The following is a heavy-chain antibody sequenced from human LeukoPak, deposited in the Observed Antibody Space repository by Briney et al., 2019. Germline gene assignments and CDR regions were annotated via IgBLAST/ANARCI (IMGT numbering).Heavy chain of an antibody. J-gene: IGHJ6*03. CDR3: ARPIAAAGLRFYYMDV. V-gene: IGHV4-59*02. Sequence: SETLSLTCTVSGGSVMSYYWSWIRQPPGKRLEWLGNMYYSGNTYYNPSLKSRVTISLDTSKNQFSLKLTSVTAADTAVYYCARPIAAAGLRFYYMDVWGKGTTVTVSS. D-gene: IGHD6-13*01. CDR1: GGSVMSYY. CDR2: MYYSGNT.